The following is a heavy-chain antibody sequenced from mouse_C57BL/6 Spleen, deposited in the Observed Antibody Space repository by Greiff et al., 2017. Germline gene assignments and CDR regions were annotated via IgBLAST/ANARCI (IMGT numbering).Heavy chain of an antibody. CDR3: ARDIYYYGSSGGYFDV. Sequence: VQLQQSGPELVKPGASVKISCKASGYAFSSSWMNWVKQRPGKGLEWIGRIYPGDGDTNYNGKFKGKATLTADKYSSTAYMQLSSLTSEDSAVYFCARDIYYYGSSGGYFDVWGTGTTVTVSS. V-gene: IGHV1-82*01. D-gene: IGHD1-1*01. CDR1: GYAFSSSW. J-gene: IGHJ1*03. CDR2: IYPGDGDT.